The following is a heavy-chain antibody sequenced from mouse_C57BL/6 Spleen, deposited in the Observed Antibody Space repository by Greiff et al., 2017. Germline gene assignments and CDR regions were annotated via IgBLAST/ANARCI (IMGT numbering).Heavy chain of an antibody. D-gene: IGHD4-1*01. CDR3: TTRNWDKNY. CDR1: GFNIKDDY. J-gene: IGHJ2*01. Sequence: VQLQQSGAELVRPGASVKLSCTASGFNIKDDYMHWVKQRPEQGLEWIGWIDPANGDTEYASKFQGKATITADTSSNTAYLQLSSLTSEDTAVXYCTTRNWDKNYWGQGTTLTVSS. CDR2: IDPANGDT. V-gene: IGHV14-4*01.